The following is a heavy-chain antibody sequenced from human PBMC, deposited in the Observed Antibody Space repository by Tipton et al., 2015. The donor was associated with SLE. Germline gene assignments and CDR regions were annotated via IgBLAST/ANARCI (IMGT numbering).Heavy chain of an antibody. J-gene: IGHJ4*02. CDR2: ISGSGGTT. CDR3: AKDWTMTTVTTDDY. Sequence: SLRLSCAASGFTFSSYAMSWVRQAPGKGLEWVSAISGSGGTTYYADSVKGRFTISRDNSKNTLYLQMNSLRAEDTAVYYCAKDWTMTTVTTDDYWGQGTLVTVSS. CDR1: GFTFSSYA. D-gene: IGHD4-17*01. V-gene: IGHV3-23*01.